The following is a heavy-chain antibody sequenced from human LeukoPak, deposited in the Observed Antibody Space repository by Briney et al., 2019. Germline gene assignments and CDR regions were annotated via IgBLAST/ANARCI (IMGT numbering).Heavy chain of an antibody. V-gene: IGHV3-21*01. D-gene: IGHD1-1*01. CDR3: ARGTGKTGGTNFDY. CDR1: GFTFSSYS. CDR2: ISSSSSYI. Sequence: GGSLRLSCAASGFTFSSYSMNWVRQAPGKGLEWVSSISSSSSYIYYADSVKGRFTISRDNAKNSLYLQMNSLRAEDTAVYYCARGTGKTGGTNFDYWGPGTLVTVSS. J-gene: IGHJ4*02.